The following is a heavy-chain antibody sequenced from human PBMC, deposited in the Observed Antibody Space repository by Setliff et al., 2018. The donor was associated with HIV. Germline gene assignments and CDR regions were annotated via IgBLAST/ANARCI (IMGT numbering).Heavy chain of an antibody. CDR1: GVSISSNRYY. D-gene: IGHD7-27*01. V-gene: IGHV4-39*01. Sequence: LSLTCTVSGVSISSNRYYWGWIRQPPGKGLEWIGHIYYDGTTHYNASLKSRLTMSLDTSKNQFSLGLNSVTAADTAVYYCARLPAGALFDYWGQGTLVTVSS. J-gene: IGHJ4*02. CDR3: ARLPAGALFDY. CDR2: IYYDGTT.